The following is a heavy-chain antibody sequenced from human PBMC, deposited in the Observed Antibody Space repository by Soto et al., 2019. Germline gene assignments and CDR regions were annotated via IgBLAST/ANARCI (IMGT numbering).Heavy chain of an antibody. J-gene: IGHJ4*02. V-gene: IGHV1-69*13. CDR2: IIPIFGTA. Sequence: SVKVSCKASGGTFSSYAISWVRQAPGQGLEWMGGIIPIFGTANYAQKFQGRVTITADESTSTAYMALSSLRSEDTAVYYCARGWYSSGWYGYWGQGTLVTVSS. CDR3: ARGWYSSGWYGY. D-gene: IGHD6-19*01. CDR1: GGTFSSYA.